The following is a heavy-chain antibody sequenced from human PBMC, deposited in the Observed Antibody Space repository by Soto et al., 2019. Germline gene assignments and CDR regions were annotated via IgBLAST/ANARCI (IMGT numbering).Heavy chain of an antibody. D-gene: IGHD1-20*01. V-gene: IGHV2-70*13. J-gene: IGHJ6*02. CDR2: IERDDDK. Sequence: PTLVNPTETLTLTCTFSGFSLTSPGMCVSWIRQPPGKALEWLALIERDDDKYYSTSLKTRLTISKDTRKNQVVLTMANMDPADTGTYYCARSIRGPRRFNGMDVWGQGTTVTVSS. CDR3: ARSIRGPRRFNGMDV. CDR1: GFSLTSPGMC.